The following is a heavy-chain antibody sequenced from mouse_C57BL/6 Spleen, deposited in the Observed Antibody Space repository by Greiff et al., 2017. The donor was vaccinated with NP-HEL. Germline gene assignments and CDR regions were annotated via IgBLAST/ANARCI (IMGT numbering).Heavy chain of an antibody. V-gene: IGHV1-26*01. J-gene: IGHJ1*03. Sequence: EVQLQQSGPELVKPGASVKISCKASGYTFTDYYMNWVKQSHGKSLEWIGDINPNNGGTSYNQKFKGKATLTVDKSSSTAYMELRSLTSEDSAVYYCARGWDEGYFDVWGTGTTVTVSS. CDR3: ARGWDEGYFDV. D-gene: IGHD4-1*01. CDR1: GYTFTDYY. CDR2: INPNNGGT.